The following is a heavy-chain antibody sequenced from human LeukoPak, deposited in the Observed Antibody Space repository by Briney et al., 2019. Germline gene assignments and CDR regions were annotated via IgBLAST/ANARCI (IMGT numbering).Heavy chain of an antibody. V-gene: IGHV4-34*01. D-gene: IGHD4-17*01. CDR3: ARGRDGETADYHDYGTDV. Sequence: SETLSLTCAVYGVSFSGYYWSWIRQPPGKGLEWIGEINHSGSTNYNPSLKSRVTISVDTSKNQFSLKLRSVTAADTAVYYCARGRDGETADYHDYGTDVVGQGTTVTVSS. CDR2: INHSGST. CDR1: GVSFSGYY. J-gene: IGHJ6*02.